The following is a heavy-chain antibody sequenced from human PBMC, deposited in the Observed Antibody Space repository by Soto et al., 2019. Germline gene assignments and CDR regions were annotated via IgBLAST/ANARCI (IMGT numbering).Heavy chain of an antibody. CDR1: GGSISSGDYY. Sequence: SGTRSLTCTVSGGSISSGDYYWSWIRQPPGKGLEWIGYIYYSGSTYYNPSLKSRVTISVDTSKNQFSLKLSSVTAADTAVYYCARDIAARPGGYYYYGMDVWGQGTTVTVSS. J-gene: IGHJ6*02. D-gene: IGHD6-6*01. CDR2: IYYSGST. V-gene: IGHV4-30-4*01. CDR3: ARDIAARPGGYYYYGMDV.